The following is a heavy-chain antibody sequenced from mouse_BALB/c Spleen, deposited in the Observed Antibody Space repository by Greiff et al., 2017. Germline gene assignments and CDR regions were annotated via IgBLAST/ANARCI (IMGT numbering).Heavy chain of an antibody. CDR2: INPSTGYT. CDR3: ASEGYDYGSLSWFAY. J-gene: IGHJ3*01. CDR1: GYTFTSYW. Sequence: VKLQESGAELAKPGASVKMSCKASGYTFTSYWMHWVKQRPGQGLEWIGYINPSTGYTEYNQKFKDKATLTADTSSSTAYMQLSSLTSEDSAVYYCASEGYDYGSLSWFAYWGQGTLVTVSA. D-gene: IGHD2-4*01. V-gene: IGHV1-7*01.